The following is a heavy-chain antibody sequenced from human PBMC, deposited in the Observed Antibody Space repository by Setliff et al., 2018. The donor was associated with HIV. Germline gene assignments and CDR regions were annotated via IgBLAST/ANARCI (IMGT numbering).Heavy chain of an antibody. CDR2: LYYTGST. Sequence: PSETLSLTCAVSGDAVTSLSWGWVRQTPGKGLEWIGYLYYTGSTNYNPSLKSRVSISVDTSKNHFSLTMTSVTAADTAVYYCAKEREYGYITINYDSWGQGTLVTVSS. CDR1: GDAVTSLS. D-gene: IGHD6-25*01. J-gene: IGHJ4*02. CDR3: AKEREYGYITINYDS. V-gene: IGHV4-59*02.